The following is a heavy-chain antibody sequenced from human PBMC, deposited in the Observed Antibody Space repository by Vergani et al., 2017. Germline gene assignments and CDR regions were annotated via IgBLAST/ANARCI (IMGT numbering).Heavy chain of an antibody. CDR3: ASDTHSGQRADR. CDR2: IHYSENT. CDR1: FDSIRNLY. J-gene: IGHJ5*02. Sequence: QVQLQESGPGLVKSSETLSLTCSVSFDSIRNLYCNWIRQPPGKGLEWIGSIHYSENTNYNPSLKTRVTISVDTSKNQFSLTLTYVTAADTGVYYCASDTHSGQRADRWGQGILVTVTS. V-gene: IGHV4-59*11. D-gene: IGHD6-19*01.